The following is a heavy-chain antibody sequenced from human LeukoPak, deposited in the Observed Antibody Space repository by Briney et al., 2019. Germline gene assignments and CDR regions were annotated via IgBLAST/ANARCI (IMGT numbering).Heavy chain of an antibody. V-gene: IGHV1-2*04. CDR2: INPNSGAT. CDR3: AREVSSSWFDY. J-gene: IGHJ4*02. D-gene: IGHD6-13*01. Sequence: GASVKVSCKASGYTFTGHYMHWVRQALGQGLEWMGWINPNSGATKYAEKFQGWVTATRDTSISTAYMEVKGLRSDDTATYYCAREVSSSWFDYWGQGTLVTVSS. CDR1: GYTFTGHY.